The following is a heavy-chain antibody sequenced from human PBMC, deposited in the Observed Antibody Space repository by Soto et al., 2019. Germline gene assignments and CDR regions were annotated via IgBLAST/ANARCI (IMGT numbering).Heavy chain of an antibody. J-gene: IGHJ6*02. CDR1: GFTFSSYG. Sequence: GGSLRLSCAASGFTFSSYGMRWVRQAPGKGLEWVAVISYDGSNKYYADSVKGRFTISRDNSKNTLYLQMNSLRAEDTAVYYCAKPPGYYGSGSYEVYYGMEVWGQGTTVTLSS. D-gene: IGHD3-10*01. CDR3: AKPPGYYGSGSYEVYYGMEV. V-gene: IGHV3-33*06. CDR2: ISYDGSNK.